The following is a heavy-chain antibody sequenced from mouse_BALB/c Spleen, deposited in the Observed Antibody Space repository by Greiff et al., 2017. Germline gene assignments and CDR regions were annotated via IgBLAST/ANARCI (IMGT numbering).Heavy chain of an antibody. V-gene: IGHV5-9-4*01. CDR3: AREGWSPGAY. CDR2: ISSGGSYT. CDR1: GFTFSSYA. Sequence: EVQLVESGGGLVKPGGSLKLSCAASGFTFSSYAMSWVRQSPEKRLEWVAEISSGGSYTYYPDTVTGRFTISRDNAKNTLYLEMSSLRSEDTAMYYCAREGWSPGAYWGQGTLVTVSA. J-gene: IGHJ3*01. D-gene: IGHD2-3*01.